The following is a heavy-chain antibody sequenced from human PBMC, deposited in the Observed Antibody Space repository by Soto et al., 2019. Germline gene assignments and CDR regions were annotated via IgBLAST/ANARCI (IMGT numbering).Heavy chain of an antibody. J-gene: IGHJ4*02. Sequence: QVQLVQSGAEVKKPGSSVKVSCRTSGGTFSNYAISWVRQAPGQGLEWMGGIVPISGTATYAQKFQGRVTITADESTSTAYMELSSLRSDDTAVYYCASPTGKLDYWGQGTLVTVSS. CDR1: GGTFSNYA. D-gene: IGHD2-8*02. CDR2: IVPISGTA. V-gene: IGHV1-69*01. CDR3: ASPTGKLDY.